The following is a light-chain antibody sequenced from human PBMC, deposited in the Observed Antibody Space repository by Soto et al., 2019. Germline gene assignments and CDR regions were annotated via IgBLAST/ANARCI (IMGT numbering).Light chain of an antibody. J-gene: IGLJ1*01. V-gene: IGLV2-14*01. CDR1: SSDVGGYNY. CDR3: SSYTSSSTPYV. Sequence: QSVLTQPASVSGSPGQSITISCTGTSSDVGGYNYFSWYQQHPGKAPKLMISEVSNRPSGVSNRFSGSKSGNTASLTISGLQAEDEATYYCSSYTSSSTPYVFGTGTKVTVL. CDR2: EVS.